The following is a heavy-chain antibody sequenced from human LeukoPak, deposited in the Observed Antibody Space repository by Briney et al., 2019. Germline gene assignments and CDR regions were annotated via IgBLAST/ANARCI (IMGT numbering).Heavy chain of an antibody. CDR3: ARQRRVRGYYFDY. J-gene: IGHJ4*02. D-gene: IGHD3-10*01. V-gene: IGHV4-39*01. CDR2: IYYSGST. CDR1: GGSISSGSYY. Sequence: SETLSLTCTVSGGSISSGSYYWGWIRQPPGKGLEWIGSIYYSGSTYYNPSLKSRVTISVDTSKNQFSLKLSSVTAADTAVYYCARQRRVRGYYFDYWGQGTLVTVSS.